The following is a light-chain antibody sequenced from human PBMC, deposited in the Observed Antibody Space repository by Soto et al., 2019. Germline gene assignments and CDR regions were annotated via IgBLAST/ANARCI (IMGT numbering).Light chain of an antibody. V-gene: IGLV2-23*01. CDR3: CSYAGSSNV. Sequence: QSVLTQPASVSGSPGQSITISCTGTSSDVGSYNLVSWYQQHPGKAPKLMIYEGSKRPSGVSNRFSGSKSGNTASLTISGLQAEDEADYYCCSYAGSSNVFGGGTQLTVL. J-gene: IGLJ2*01. CDR2: EGS. CDR1: SSDVGSYNL.